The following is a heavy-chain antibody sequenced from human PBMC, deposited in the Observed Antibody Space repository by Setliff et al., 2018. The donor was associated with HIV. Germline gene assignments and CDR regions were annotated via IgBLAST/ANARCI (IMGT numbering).Heavy chain of an antibody. CDR1: GYSFTYYA. V-gene: IGHV1-3*01. J-gene: IGHJ4*02. D-gene: IGHD3-10*01. Sequence: PSVKVSCKASGYSFTYYAVHWVRQAPGQRLEWMGWINAGNGVTRYAEKFQGRVTFTRDTSASTAYMGLSSLRSADTAVYYCARDQKYGSGSYYKSGTFDYWGQGALVTVSS. CDR3: ARDQKYGSGSYYKSGTFDY. CDR2: INAGNGVT.